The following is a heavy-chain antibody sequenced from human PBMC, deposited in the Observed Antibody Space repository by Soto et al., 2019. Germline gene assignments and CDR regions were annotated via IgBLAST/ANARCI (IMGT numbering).Heavy chain of an antibody. D-gene: IGHD1-7*01. CDR3: ASRDPGTSVDY. V-gene: IGHV4-4*02. Sequence: SETLSLTCAVSGCSFASNNWWTWVRQPPGQGLEWIGEIYRTGSTNYNPSLKSRVTISLDKSENQFSLKVTSLTAADTAVYYCASRDPGTSVDYWGQGTLVTVSS. J-gene: IGHJ4*02. CDR1: GCSFASNNW. CDR2: IYRTGST.